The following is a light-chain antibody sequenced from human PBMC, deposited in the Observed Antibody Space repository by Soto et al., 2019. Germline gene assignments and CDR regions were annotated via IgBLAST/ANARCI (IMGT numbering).Light chain of an antibody. CDR1: SSNIGAGYD. V-gene: IGLV1-40*01. CDR2: GNS. Sequence: QPVLTQPPSVSGAPGQRVTISCTGSSSNIGAGYDVQWYQQLPGAAPKLLIFGNSNRPSGVPDRFSGSRSGTSASLAITGLQAEDEADYFFQSYDISLSVSVIFGGGTKVTVL. J-gene: IGLJ2*01. CDR3: QSYDISLSVSVI.